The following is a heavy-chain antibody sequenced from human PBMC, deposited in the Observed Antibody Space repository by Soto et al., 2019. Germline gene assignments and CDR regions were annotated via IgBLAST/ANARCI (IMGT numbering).Heavy chain of an antibody. CDR2: GYHSVSI. J-gene: IGHJ2*01. CDR3: ARAFAGFGAYWYFDL. Sequence: SETLSLTCTVSGGSITDYYWSWIRQPPGKALEWIGYGYHSVSIHYNPSLKTRVTISVDTSENQFSLRLSSVTAADTALYYCARAFAGFGAYWYFDLWGRGTLVTVSS. D-gene: IGHD3-16*01. V-gene: IGHV4-59*01. CDR1: GGSITDYY.